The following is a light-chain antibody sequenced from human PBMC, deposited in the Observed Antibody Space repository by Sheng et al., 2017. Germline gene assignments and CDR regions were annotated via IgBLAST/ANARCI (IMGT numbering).Light chain of an antibody. V-gene: IGKV1D-8*02. CDR2: AAS. CDR1: EDINTY. Sequence: AIGVTQSPSFVSASTGDRITITCRVTEDINTYLAWYRQKPGKAPELLIHAASTLQRGVPSRFSGRGSGTDFTLTIDCLQSDDFATYYCQQSYRFPLTFGGGTEVAMK. CDR3: QQSYRFPLT. J-gene: IGKJ4*01.